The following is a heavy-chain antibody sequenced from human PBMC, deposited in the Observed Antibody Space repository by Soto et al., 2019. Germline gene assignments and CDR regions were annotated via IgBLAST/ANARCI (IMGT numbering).Heavy chain of an antibody. V-gene: IGHV3-48*03. J-gene: IGHJ6*02. D-gene: IGHD3-22*01. CDR1: GFTFSSYE. CDR3: ARPTYYDSSGSMGRYGMDV. CDR2: ISSSGSTI. Sequence: GGSLRLSCAASGFTFSSYEMNWVRQAPGKGLEWVSYISSSGSTIYYADSVEGRFTISRDNAKNSLYLQMNSLRAEDTAVYYCARPTYYDSSGSMGRYGMDVWGQGTTVTVSS.